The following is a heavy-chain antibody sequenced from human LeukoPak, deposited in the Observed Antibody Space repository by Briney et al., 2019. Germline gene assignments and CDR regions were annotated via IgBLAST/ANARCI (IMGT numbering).Heavy chain of an antibody. CDR3: ARDWPSEWQELPGYDAADI. CDR2: FSGDGRTT. Sequence: PGGSLRLSCRASGFTFTNYAMTWVRQAPGKGLEWVSSFSGDGRTTYYADSVKGRFTISRDNARNTVYLQMNSLRVDDTAVYYCARDWPSEWQELPGYDAADIWGQGTQVTVSS. D-gene: IGHD3-3*01. V-gene: IGHV3-23*01. CDR1: GFTFTNYA. J-gene: IGHJ3*02.